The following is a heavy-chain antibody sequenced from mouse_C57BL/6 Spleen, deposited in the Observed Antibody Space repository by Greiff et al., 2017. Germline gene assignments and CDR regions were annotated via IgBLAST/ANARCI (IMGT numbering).Heavy chain of an antibody. CDR3: ARFPYYGSSFYAMDY. Sequence: VQLKESGPGLVQPSQSLSITCTVSGFSLTSYGVHWVRQSPGKGLEWLGVIWSGGSTDYNAAFISRLSISKDNSKSQVFFKMNSLQADDTAIYYCARFPYYGSSFYAMDYWGQGTSVTVSS. D-gene: IGHD1-1*01. CDR1: GFSLTSYG. V-gene: IGHV2-2*01. J-gene: IGHJ4*01. CDR2: IWSGGST.